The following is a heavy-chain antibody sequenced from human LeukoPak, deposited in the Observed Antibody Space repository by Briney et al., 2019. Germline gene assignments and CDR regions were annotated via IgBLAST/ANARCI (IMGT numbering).Heavy chain of an antibody. J-gene: IGHJ6*03. D-gene: IGHD6-19*01. V-gene: IGHV4-39*01. CDR2: IYYSGGT. CDR1: GDSISSTNYY. CDR3: SRLAVAGRTDYYYYMDV. Sequence: SETLSLTCTISGDSISSTNYYWGWIRQPPGKGLEWIGTIYYSGGTYYNPSLQSRATISVDTSKNQFSLKLSSVTAADTAVYYCSRLAVAGRTDYYYYMDVWGKGTTVTVSS.